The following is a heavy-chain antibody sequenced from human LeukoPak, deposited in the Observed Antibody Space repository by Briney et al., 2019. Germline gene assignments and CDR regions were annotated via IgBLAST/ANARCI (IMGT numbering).Heavy chain of an antibody. V-gene: IGHV3-30-3*01. Sequence: PGGSLRLSCAASGFTFETYALHWVRQAPGKALEWVAAMSYDGINKHYADSVMGRFTISRDNSKNTLYLQMNSLRPEDTALYYCARNQGDPGIAAAGFVDFWGQGTLVTVSS. CDR2: MSYDGINK. CDR1: GFTFETYA. J-gene: IGHJ1*01. D-gene: IGHD6-13*01. CDR3: ARNQGDPGIAAAGFVDF.